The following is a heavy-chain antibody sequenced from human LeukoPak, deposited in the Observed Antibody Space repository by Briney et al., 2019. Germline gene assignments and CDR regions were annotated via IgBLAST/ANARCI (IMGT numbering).Heavy chain of an antibody. J-gene: IGHJ4*02. CDR2: ISSSSSTI. D-gene: IGHD1-26*01. V-gene: IGHV3-48*04. CDR3: ARGEWEQDY. Sequence: GGSLRLPCAASGFTFSGFSMNWVRQAPGKGLEWLSYISSSSSTIYYADSVKGRFTISRDNAKNSLYLQMNSLRVEDTAVYYCARGEWEQDYWGQGTLVTVSS. CDR1: GFTFSGFS.